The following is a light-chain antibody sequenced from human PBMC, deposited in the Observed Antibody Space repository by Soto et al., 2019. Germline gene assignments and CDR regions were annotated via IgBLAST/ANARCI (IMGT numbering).Light chain of an antibody. Sequence: EIVLTQSPGTLSLSPGERVTLSCRASQSVSSSYLAWYQQKPGQAPRLLIYGASSRATGIPDRFSGSGSGPDFTLTISRLEPEDFAVYYCQQYGSSPMTFGQGTKVEIK. CDR3: QQYGSSPMT. V-gene: IGKV3-20*01. J-gene: IGKJ1*01. CDR1: QSVSSSY. CDR2: GAS.